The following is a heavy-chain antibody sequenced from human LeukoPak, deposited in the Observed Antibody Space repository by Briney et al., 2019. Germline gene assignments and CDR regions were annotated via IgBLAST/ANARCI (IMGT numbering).Heavy chain of an antibody. Sequence: GGSLRLSCVASEFTFTDYWMGWVRQAPGKGLEWVANINRDGSETYYMDSVKGRFTISRDNAKNLQYLQMSSLRVEDTAVYYCARSCGSGFSFDYWGQGTLVTVSS. CDR1: EFTFTDYW. CDR2: INRDGSET. J-gene: IGHJ4*02. CDR3: ARSCGSGFSFDY. V-gene: IGHV3-7*01. D-gene: IGHD3-10*01.